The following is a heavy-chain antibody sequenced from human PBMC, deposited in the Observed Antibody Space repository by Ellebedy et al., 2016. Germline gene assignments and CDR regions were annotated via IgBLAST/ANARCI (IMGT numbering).Heavy chain of an antibody. J-gene: IGHJ4*02. CDR1: GYTFTTYG. CDR3: ARASHYGDYNIFDY. V-gene: IGHV1-18*01. D-gene: IGHD4-17*01. CDR2: ISAYNGNT. Sequence: ASVKVSCKASGYTFTTYGISWVRQAPGQGLEWMGWISAYNGNTNYAQKLQGRVTMTTDTSTSTAYMELRSLRSDDTAVYYCARASHYGDYNIFDYWGQGTLVTVSS.